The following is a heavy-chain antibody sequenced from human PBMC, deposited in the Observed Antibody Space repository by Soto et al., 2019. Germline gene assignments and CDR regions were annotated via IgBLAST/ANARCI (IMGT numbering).Heavy chain of an antibody. V-gene: IGHV1-2*02. D-gene: IGHD3-22*01. CDR2: INPNSGGT. CDR3: ARCRRFYDSGSYDIGSDAFDV. J-gene: IGHJ3*01. CDR1: GYTFTGYH. Sequence: ASVKFSGKASGYTFTGYHMHGVRQAPGQGLGGMGWINPNSGGTNYAQKFQGRVTMTRATSISTAYMEVSRLRSEETEVYSCARCRRFYDSGSYDIGSDAFDVWGQGTIVSVSS.